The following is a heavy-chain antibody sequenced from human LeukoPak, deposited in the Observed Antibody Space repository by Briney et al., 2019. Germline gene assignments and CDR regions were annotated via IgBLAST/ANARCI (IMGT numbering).Heavy chain of an antibody. D-gene: IGHD4-23*01. J-gene: IGHJ5*02. CDR1: GFAFSSYG. Sequence: GGSLRLSCATSGFAFSSYGMHWVRQAPGKGLEWVAVISYDGSNKYYADSVKGRFTISRDNSKNTLYLQMNSLRAEDTAVYYCAKDLGYGGNPFDPWGQGTLVTVSS. V-gene: IGHV3-30*18. CDR3: AKDLGYGGNPFDP. CDR2: ISYDGSNK.